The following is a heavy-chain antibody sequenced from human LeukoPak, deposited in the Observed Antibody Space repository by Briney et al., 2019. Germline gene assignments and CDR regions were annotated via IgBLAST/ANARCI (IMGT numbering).Heavy chain of an antibody. CDR2: IKQDGSEK. Sequence: PGGSLRLSCAASGFTFSSYWMSWVRQAPGKGLEWVANIKQDGSEKYYVDSVKGRFTISRDNAKNSLYLQMNSLRAEDTAVYYCARDYSPDDWLPSSYFDYWGQGTLVTVSS. CDR3: ARDYSPDDWLPSSYFDY. D-gene: IGHD3-9*01. CDR1: GFTFSSYW. V-gene: IGHV3-7*01. J-gene: IGHJ4*02.